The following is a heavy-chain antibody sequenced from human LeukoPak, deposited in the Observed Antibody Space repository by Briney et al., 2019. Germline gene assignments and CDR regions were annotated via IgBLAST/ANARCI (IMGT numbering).Heavy chain of an antibody. CDR3: ARAGQFIAARPITFDY. Sequence: SETLSLTCTVSGGSISNYYWSRIRQPPGKGLEWIGYIYYSGSTNHNPSLKSRVTISVDTSKNQFSLKLSSVTAADTAVYYCARAGQFIAARPITFDYWGRGTLVTASS. CDR2: IYYSGST. CDR1: GGSISNYY. J-gene: IGHJ4*02. D-gene: IGHD6-6*01. V-gene: IGHV4-59*01.